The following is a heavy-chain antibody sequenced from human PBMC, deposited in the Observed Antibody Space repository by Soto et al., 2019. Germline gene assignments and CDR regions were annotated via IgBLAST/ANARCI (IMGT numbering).Heavy chain of an antibody. Sequence: EVQLVESGGGLVQPGRSLRLSCAASGFTFDDYAMHWVRQAPGKGLELVSGISWNSGSIGHADSVKGRFTIYRDNAKNALYLQMNRPRAEDTALYYCAKGLWFGDVNWYFDLWGRGTLVTVSS. CDR2: ISWNSGSI. V-gene: IGHV3-9*01. D-gene: IGHD3-10*01. CDR1: GFTFDDYA. CDR3: AKGLWFGDVNWYFDL. J-gene: IGHJ2*01.